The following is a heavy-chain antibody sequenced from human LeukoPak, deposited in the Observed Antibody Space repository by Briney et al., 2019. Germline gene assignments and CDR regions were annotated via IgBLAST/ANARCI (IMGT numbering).Heavy chain of an antibody. CDR3: ARERTSGWDAFDT. CDR2: INSVGSST. D-gene: IGHD6-19*01. J-gene: IGHJ5*02. CDR1: GFTFSSFW. Sequence: GGSLRLSCAASGFTFSSFWMHWVRQAPGKGLVWVSRINSVGSSTSYADSVKGRFTISRDNAKNTLYLQMNSLRAEDTAVYYCARERTSGWDAFDTWGQGNLVTVSS. V-gene: IGHV3-74*01.